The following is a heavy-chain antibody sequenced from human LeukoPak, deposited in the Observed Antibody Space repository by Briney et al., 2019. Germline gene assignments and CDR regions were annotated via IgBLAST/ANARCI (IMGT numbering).Heavy chain of an antibody. D-gene: IGHD2-2*01. Sequence: SAPTLVKPTQTLTLTCTFSGFSLSTSGVGVGWIRQPPGKALEWLAFIYWDDDKRYSPSLKSRLTITKDTSKNQVVLTMTNMDPVDTATNSCANRQRSSGYDCYFDFWGQGTLVTVSS. J-gene: IGHJ4*02. V-gene: IGHV2-5*02. CDR1: GFSLSTSGVG. CDR3: ANRQRSSGYDCYFDF. CDR2: IYWDDDK.